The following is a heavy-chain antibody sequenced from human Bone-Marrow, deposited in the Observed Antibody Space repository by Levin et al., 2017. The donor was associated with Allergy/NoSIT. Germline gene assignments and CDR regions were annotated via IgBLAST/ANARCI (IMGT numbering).Heavy chain of an antibody. CDR2: IKQDGSEK. CDR3: AREWGGPEY. V-gene: IGHV3-7*04. CDR1: GFTFNTYW. Sequence: GGSLRLSCAASGFTFNTYWMTWVRQAPGKGLEWVANIKQDGSEKNYVDSVKGRFTISRDNAKNSLYLQMNSLRAEDTAVYYCAREWGGPEYWGQGTLVTVSS. D-gene: IGHD3-16*01. J-gene: IGHJ4*02.